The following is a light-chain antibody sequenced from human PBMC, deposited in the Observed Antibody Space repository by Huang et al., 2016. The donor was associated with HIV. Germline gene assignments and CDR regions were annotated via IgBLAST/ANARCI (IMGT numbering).Light chain of an antibody. Sequence: DIQMTQSPSSLSAFVVDKVTITCRASENIRKDLNWYQKKPRKAPNLLLYAASILQSGVPSRFSGSGTGTDFNLTINSLQPEDYASYFCQQSYNAPRTFGQGTKVEIK. CDR3: QQSYNAPRT. V-gene: IGKV1-39*01. J-gene: IGKJ1*01. CDR2: AAS. CDR1: ENIRKD.